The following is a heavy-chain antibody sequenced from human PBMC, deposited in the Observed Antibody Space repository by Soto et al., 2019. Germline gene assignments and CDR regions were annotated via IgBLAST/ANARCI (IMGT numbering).Heavy chain of an antibody. V-gene: IGHV3-23*01. CDR3: AKEYEYSSGWERIDY. CDR1: GFTFSSYA. J-gene: IGHJ4*02. CDR2: ISGSGVST. Sequence: GGSLRLSCAASGFTFSSYAMSWVRQAPVKGLEWVSAISGSGVSTYYADSVKGRFTISRDNSKNTLYLQMNSLRAEDTAVYYCAKEYEYSSGWERIDYWGQGTLVTAPQ. D-gene: IGHD6-19*01.